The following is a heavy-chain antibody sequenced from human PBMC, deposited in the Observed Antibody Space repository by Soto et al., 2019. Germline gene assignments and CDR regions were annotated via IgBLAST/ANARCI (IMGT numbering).Heavy chain of an antibody. V-gene: IGHV1-24*01. CDR3: ATSTVTKYYYYYGMDV. Sequence: ASVKVSCKVSGYTLTELSMHWVRQAPGKGLEWMGGFDPEDGETIYAQKFQGRVTMTEDTSTDTAYMELSSLRSEDTAVYYCATSTVTKYYYYYGMDVWGQGTTVTVSS. CDR2: FDPEDGET. J-gene: IGHJ6*02. D-gene: IGHD4-4*01. CDR1: GYTLTELS.